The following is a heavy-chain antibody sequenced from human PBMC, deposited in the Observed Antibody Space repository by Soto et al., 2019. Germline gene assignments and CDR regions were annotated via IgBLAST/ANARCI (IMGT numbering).Heavy chain of an antibody. J-gene: IGHJ4*02. CDR3: AHAGDYDLLTFDH. D-gene: IGHD4-17*01. V-gene: IGHV2-5*02. CDR2: IYWDDDK. Sequence: QITLKESGPTLVRPAQTLTLTCGFSGFSLSSYGMGVAWIRQPPGKALEWLALIYWDDDKRYSPSLKDRLAISKDTCTNQVVLTITNMYPGDTATYFCAHAGDYDLLTFDHWGPGTLVTVSS. CDR1: GFSLSSYGMG.